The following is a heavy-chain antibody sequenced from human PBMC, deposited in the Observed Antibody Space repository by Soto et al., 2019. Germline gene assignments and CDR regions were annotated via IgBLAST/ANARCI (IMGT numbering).Heavy chain of an antibody. D-gene: IGHD3-16*01. Sequence: EVQVLESGGDLVQPGGSLRLSCVASGFTFSNYAMSWVRQAPGKGLEWVSTISGTGTSTYYADFVKGRFTISRDNSKNSLSVQMNSLRAEDTAVYYCAKHDRGDYMASWGQGTLVTVSS. J-gene: IGHJ4*02. V-gene: IGHV3-23*01. CDR1: GFTFSNYA. CDR3: AKHDRGDYMAS. CDR2: ISGTGTST.